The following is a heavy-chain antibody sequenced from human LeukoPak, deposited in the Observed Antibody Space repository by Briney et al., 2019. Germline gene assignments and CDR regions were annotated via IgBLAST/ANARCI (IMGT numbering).Heavy chain of an antibody. V-gene: IGHV3-48*01. D-gene: IGHD3-22*01. J-gene: IGHJ4*02. CDR2: ISSSSSTI. CDR1: GFTFSSYS. CDR3: ARDAVWGYYDSSGYYPLDY. Sequence: PGGSLRLSCAASGFTFSSYSMNWVRQAPGKGLEWGSYISSSSSTIYYADSVKGRFTISRDNAKHSLYLQMNSLRAEDTAVYYCARDAVWGYYDSSGYYPLDYWGQGTLVTVSS.